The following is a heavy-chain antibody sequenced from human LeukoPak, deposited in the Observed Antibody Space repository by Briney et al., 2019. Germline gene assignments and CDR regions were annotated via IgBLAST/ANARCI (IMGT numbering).Heavy chain of an antibody. Sequence: PSETLSLTCTVSGGSISSSSSYWGWIRQPPGKGLEWIGSIYYSGSTYYNPSLKSRVTISVDTSKNQFSLKLSSVTAADTAVYYCAGPLIAAAGTPFDYWGQGTLVTVSS. CDR3: AGPLIAAAGTPFDY. CDR2: IYYSGST. J-gene: IGHJ4*02. V-gene: IGHV4-39*01. D-gene: IGHD6-13*01. CDR1: GGSISSSSSY.